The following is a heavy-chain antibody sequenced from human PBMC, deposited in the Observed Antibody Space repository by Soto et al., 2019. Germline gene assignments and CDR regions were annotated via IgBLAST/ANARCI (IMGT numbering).Heavy chain of an antibody. CDR2: IWYDGSNK. Sequence: QVQLVESGGGVVQPGRSLRLSCAASGFTFSSYGMHWVRQAPGKGLEWVAVIWYDGSNKYYADSVKGRFTISRDNSKNTLYLQMNSLRAEDTAVYYCASEPGGYPEYYMDVWGKGTTVTVSS. CDR3: ASEPGGYPEYYMDV. D-gene: IGHD3-10*01. J-gene: IGHJ6*03. V-gene: IGHV3-33*01. CDR1: GFTFSSYG.